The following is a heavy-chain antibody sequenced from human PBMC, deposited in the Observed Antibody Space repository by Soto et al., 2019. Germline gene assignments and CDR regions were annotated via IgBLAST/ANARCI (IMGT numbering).Heavy chain of an antibody. J-gene: IGHJ4*02. CDR2: IGSSGGGT. D-gene: IGHD3-10*01. CDR3: TRVVDGSAGEFDY. CDR1: GFPLSNYW. Sequence: LRLSCAASGFPLSNYWMHWVRQAPGEGLVWVSRIGSSGGGTTYADSVKGRFTISRDNAKNTLYLQMNSLRAEDTAVYFCTRVVDGSAGEFDYWGQGTLVTVSS. V-gene: IGHV3-74*01.